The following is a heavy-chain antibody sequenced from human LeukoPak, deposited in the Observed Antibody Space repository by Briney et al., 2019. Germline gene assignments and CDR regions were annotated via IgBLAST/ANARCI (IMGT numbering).Heavy chain of an antibody. CDR2: IWYDGSNK. Sequence: PGGSLRLSCAASGFTFSSYGMHWVCQAPGKGLEWVAVIWYDGSNKYYADSVKGRFTISRDNSKNTLYLQMNSLRAEDTAVYYCAREEYCSGGSCYPDYWGQGTLVTVSS. CDR3: AREEYCSGGSCYPDY. CDR1: GFTFSSYG. V-gene: IGHV3-33*01. J-gene: IGHJ4*02. D-gene: IGHD2-15*01.